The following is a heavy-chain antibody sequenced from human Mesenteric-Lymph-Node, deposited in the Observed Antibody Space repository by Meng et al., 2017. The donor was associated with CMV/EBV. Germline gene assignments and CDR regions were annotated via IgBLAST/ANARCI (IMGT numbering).Heavy chain of an antibody. D-gene: IGHD3-10*01. Sequence: GGSLRLSCAASGFTFSDYAMSWVRQAPGKGLEWVSSISHRGTGTYYADSVKGRFTISRDNSKNTLYLQMNSPRAEDTAVYYCAKDRLGSGSYQITYYYYGMDVWGQGTTVTVSS. V-gene: IGHV3-23*01. CDR2: ISHRGTGT. J-gene: IGHJ6*02. CDR3: AKDRLGSGSYQITYYYYGMDV. CDR1: GFTFSDYA.